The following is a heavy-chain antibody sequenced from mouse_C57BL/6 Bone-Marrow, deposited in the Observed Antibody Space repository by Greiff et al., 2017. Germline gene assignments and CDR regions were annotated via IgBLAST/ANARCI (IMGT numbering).Heavy chain of an antibody. V-gene: IGHV6-3*01. CDR1: GFTFSNYW. D-gene: IGHD1-1*01. CDR2: IRLKSDNYAP. CDR3: TYDYGTKPIFAY. Sequence: EVHLVESGGGLVQPGGSMKLSCVASGFTFSNYWMNWVRQSPEKGLEWVAQIRLKSDNYAPHYAESVKGRFTISRDDSKSSVYLQMNNLRAEDTGTYYCTYDYGTKPIFAYWGQGTLVTVSA. J-gene: IGHJ3*01.